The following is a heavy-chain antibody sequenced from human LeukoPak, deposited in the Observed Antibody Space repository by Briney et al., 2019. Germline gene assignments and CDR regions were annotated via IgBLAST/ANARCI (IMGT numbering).Heavy chain of an antibody. D-gene: IGHD6-13*01. CDR2: ISGSGGST. CDR1: GFTFSSYA. CDR3: AKAGRDSSSWYGTFDY. J-gene: IGHJ4*02. V-gene: IGHV3-23*01. Sequence: GGSLRLSCAASGFTFSSYAMSWVRQAPGKGLEWVSGISGSGGSTYYADSVKGRFTISRDNSKNTLYLQMNSLRAEDRAVYYCAKAGRDSSSWYGTFDYWGQGTLVTVSS.